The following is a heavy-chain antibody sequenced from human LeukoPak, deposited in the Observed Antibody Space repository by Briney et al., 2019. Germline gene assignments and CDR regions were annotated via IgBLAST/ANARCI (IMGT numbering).Heavy chain of an antibody. D-gene: IGHD2-2*01. CDR1: GYSFTSYW. CDR2: IYPGDSDT. V-gene: IGHV5-51*01. J-gene: IGHJ6*03. CDR3: ARSMRYCSSTSCYPYYYMDV. Sequence: HGESLKISCKGSGYSFTSYWIGWVRQMPGKGLEWMGIIYPGDSDTRYSPSFQGQATISADKSISTAYLQWSSLKASDTAMYYCARSMRYCSSTSCYPYYYMDVWGKGTTVTVSS.